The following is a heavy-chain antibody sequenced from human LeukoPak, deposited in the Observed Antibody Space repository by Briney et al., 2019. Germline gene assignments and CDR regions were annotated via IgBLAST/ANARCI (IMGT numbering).Heavy chain of an antibody. V-gene: IGHV1-18*04. CDR1: GYTFTSYG. D-gene: IGHD3-9*01. CDR2: ISAYNGNT. J-gene: IGHJ4*02. Sequence: RVASVKVSCKASGYTFTSYGISRVRQAPGQGLEWMGWISAYNGNTNYAQKLQGRVTMTTDTSTSTAYMELRSLRSDDTAVYYCARDRRILTGPDYWGQGTLVTVSS. CDR3: ARDRRILTGPDY.